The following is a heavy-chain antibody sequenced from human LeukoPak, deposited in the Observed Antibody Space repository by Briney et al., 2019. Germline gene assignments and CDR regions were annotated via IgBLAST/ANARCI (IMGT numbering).Heavy chain of an antibody. CDR1: GYTFTGYY. J-gene: IGHJ6*03. Sequence: GASVKVSCKASGYTFTGYYMHWVRQAPGQGLEWVGWINPNSGGTNYAQKFQGRVTMTRDTSISTAYMELSRLRSDDTAVYYCARASSTSLLPFYYYYMDVWGKGTTVTVSS. CDR2: INPNSGGT. V-gene: IGHV1-2*02. D-gene: IGHD2-2*01. CDR3: ARASSTSLLPFYYYYMDV.